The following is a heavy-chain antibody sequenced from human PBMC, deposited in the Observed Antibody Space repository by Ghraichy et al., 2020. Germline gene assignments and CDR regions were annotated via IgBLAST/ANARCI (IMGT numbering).Heavy chain of an antibody. CDR2: INEDGSET. CDR3: ARMGAALVSPIRGYYYTMDD. Sequence: GESLNISCVGSGFTFRIYWMGWVRQAPGKGLEWVASINEDGSETHLLDSVNGRFTISRDNADKSVFLEMNNLRVEDTAVYYCARMGAALVSPIRGYYYTMDDWGQGTTVIVAS. D-gene: IGHD5-18*01. CDR1: GFTFRIYW. V-gene: IGHV3-7*01. J-gene: IGHJ6*02.